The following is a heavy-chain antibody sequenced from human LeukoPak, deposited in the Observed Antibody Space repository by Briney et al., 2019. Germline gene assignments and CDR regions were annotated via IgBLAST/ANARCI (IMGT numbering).Heavy chain of an antibody. CDR2: IWYDGSNK. D-gene: IGHD5-24*01. CDR3: ASGWLQFSFDY. J-gene: IGHJ4*02. V-gene: IGHV3-33*01. Sequence: SGRSLRLSCAASGFTFSSYGMHWVRQAPGKGLEWVAVIWYDGSNKYYADSVKGRFTISRDNSKNTLYLQMNGLRAEDTAVYYCASGWLQFSFDYWGQGTLVTVSS. CDR1: GFTFSSYG.